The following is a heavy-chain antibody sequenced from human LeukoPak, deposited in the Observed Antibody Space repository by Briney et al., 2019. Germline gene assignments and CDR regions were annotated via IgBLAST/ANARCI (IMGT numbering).Heavy chain of an antibody. CDR1: GYIFTNYG. J-gene: IGHJ4*02. Sequence: ASVQVSCKASGYIFTNYGISWVRQAPGQGLEWMGWISVYNGNTNYAQKVQGRVSMTTDTSTSTTYMELRSLTSDDTAVYYCARGICSGGNCYQYYFDYWGQGTLVTVSS. D-gene: IGHD2-15*01. V-gene: IGHV1-18*01. CDR3: ARGICSGGNCYQYYFDY. CDR2: ISVYNGNT.